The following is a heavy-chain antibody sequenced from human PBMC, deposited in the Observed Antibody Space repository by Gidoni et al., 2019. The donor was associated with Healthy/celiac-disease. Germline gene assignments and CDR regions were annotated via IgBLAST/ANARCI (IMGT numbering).Heavy chain of an antibody. V-gene: IGHV1-69*12. CDR1: GGTFSSYA. J-gene: IGHJ4*02. D-gene: IGHD2-2*01. CDR3: ARGGYCSSTSCSRPRFDY. CDR2: IIPSVGTA. Sequence: QLVPSGAEVKNPGSSVKVSCKASGGTFSSYAISWVRQAPGKGLEWMGGIIPSVGTANYAQKVQGRVTITADESTSTAYRELSSLRSEDTAVYYGARGGYCSSTSCSRPRFDYWGQGTLVTVSS.